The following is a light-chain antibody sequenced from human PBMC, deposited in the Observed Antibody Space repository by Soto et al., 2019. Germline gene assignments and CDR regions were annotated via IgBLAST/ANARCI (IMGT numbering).Light chain of an antibody. Sequence: QSALTQPASVSGSPGQSITISCTGTSSDVGDYNYVSWYQQHPGKAPKLMISAVSNRPSGVSDRFSGSKSGNTPSLTISGLQAEDEDDYCCSYMSNSLYVFGTGTKLTVL. CDR1: SSDVGDYNY. J-gene: IGLJ1*01. CDR2: AVS. V-gene: IGLV2-14*01. CDR3: CSYMSNSLYV.